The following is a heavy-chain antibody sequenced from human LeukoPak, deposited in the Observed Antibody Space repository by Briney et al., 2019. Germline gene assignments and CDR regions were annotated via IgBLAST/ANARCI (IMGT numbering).Heavy chain of an antibody. CDR2: INPNSGGT. V-gene: IGHV1-2*02. D-gene: IGHD2-2*02. J-gene: IGHJ4*02. Sequence: ASVKVSCKASGYTFTIYYMHWVRQAPGQGLEWMGWINPNSGGTTYAQRFQGRVTKTRDTSISTAYMELSGLTSDDTAVYYCARNPPYCTSTSCYNDYWGQGTLVTVSS. CDR3: ARNPPYCTSTSCYNDY. CDR1: GYTFTIYY.